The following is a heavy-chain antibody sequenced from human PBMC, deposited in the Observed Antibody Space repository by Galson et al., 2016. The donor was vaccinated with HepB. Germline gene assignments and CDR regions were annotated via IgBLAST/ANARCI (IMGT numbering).Heavy chain of an antibody. V-gene: IGHV3-74*01. CDR3: VRARTLPASAGMDV. CDR1: GFTFSTSW. J-gene: IGHJ6*02. D-gene: IGHD2-2*01. Sequence: SLRLSCAASGFTFSTSWMHWVRQAQGKGLVWVSRISTDGSSTIYADSVKGLFTVPRDNAKNTLYLQMNSRRAEDTAVYYCVRARTLPASAGMDVWGQGTTVTVSS. CDR2: ISTDGSST.